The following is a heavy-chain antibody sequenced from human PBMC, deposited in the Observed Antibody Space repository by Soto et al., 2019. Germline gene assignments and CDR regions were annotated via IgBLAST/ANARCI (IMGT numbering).Heavy chain of an antibody. D-gene: IGHD5-18*01. V-gene: IGHV5-10-1*01. Sequence: ECLTISCTGSGYSFAGYWSTLVRQKPGKGLEWMGRIDPSDSQTYYSPSFRGHVTISVTKSITTVFLQWSSLRASDTAMYYCERQISDSDTGPNFQYYFDSWGQGTPVTVYS. CDR3: ERQISDSDTGPNFQYYFDS. CDR2: IDPSDSQT. J-gene: IGHJ4*02. CDR1: GYSFAGYW.